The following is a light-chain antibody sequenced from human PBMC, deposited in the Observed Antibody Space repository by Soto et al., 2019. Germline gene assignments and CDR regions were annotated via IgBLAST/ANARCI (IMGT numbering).Light chain of an antibody. Sequence: EIVLTQSPGTLSLSPGERATLSCRASQYITIYLAWYQQKPGQAPRLLIYDASNRATGIPARFSGSGSGTEFTLTISSLQSEDVAVYYCQQYNNWPLTVGGGTKVDIK. CDR1: QYITIY. V-gene: IGKV3D-15*01. CDR3: QQYNNWPLT. J-gene: IGKJ4*01. CDR2: DAS.